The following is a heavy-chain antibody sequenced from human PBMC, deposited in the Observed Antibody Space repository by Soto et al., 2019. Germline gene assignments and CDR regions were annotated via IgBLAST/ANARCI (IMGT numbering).Heavy chain of an antibody. Sequence: LRLSCGASGFTVTNFWMHWVRQVKGKGLVWVLRIDTSGTSTSYADSVKGRFTISRDNAKSTVTLQMNSLRAEDTGVYYCARDSCYFDVCSQGSLVTVSS. D-gene: IGHD1-1*01. CDR3: ARDSCYFDV. J-gene: IGHJ4*02. V-gene: IGHV3-74*01. CDR1: GFTVTNFW. CDR2: IDTSGTST.